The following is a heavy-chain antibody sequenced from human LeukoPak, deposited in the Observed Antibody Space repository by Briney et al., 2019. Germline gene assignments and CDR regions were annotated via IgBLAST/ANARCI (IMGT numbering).Heavy chain of an antibody. CDR1: GFTFSSYG. CDR2: IRYDGSNK. J-gene: IGHJ4*02. D-gene: IGHD6-19*01. CDR3: AKEHVANQWLPQLFDY. Sequence: GGSLRLSCAASGFTFSSYGMHWVRQAPGKGLEWVAFIRYDGSNKYYADSVKGRFTISRDNSKNTLYLQMNSLRAEDTAVYYCAKEHVANQWLPQLFDYWGQGTLVTVSS. V-gene: IGHV3-30*02.